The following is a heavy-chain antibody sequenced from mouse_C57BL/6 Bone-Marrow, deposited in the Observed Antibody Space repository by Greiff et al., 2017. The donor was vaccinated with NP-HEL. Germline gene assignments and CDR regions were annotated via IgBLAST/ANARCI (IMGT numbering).Heavy chain of an antibody. D-gene: IGHD1-1*02. CDR1: GYTFTSYG. CDR3: ATGGGLRLFDY. Sequence: QVQLQQSGAELARPGASVKLSCKASGYTFTSYGISWVKQRTGQGLEWIGEIYPRSGNTYYNEKFKGKATLTADKSSSTAYMEIRSLTSEDSAVYFCATGGGLRLFDYWGQGTTLTVSS. J-gene: IGHJ2*01. CDR2: IYPRSGNT. V-gene: IGHV1-81*01.